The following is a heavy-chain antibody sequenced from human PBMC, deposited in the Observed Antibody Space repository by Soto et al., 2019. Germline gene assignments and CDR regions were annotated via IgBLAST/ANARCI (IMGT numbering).Heavy chain of an antibody. Sequence: QVQLVQSGAEVKKPGASVKVSCKASGYVFTNYFMHWVRQAPGQGLEWMGIINPNGGGTSYAQKFEGIGTMTGDSATSTVYMDLSSLRSEDTALYFCAREVGSISWCYYYGMEVWGQGTLVTVSS. CDR1: GYVFTNYF. CDR3: AREVGSISWCYYYGMEV. V-gene: IGHV1-46*01. J-gene: IGHJ6*02. CDR2: INPNGGGT. D-gene: IGHD6-13*01.